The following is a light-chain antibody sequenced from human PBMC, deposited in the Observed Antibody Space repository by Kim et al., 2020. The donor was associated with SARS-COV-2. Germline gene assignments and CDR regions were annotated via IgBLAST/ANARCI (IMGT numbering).Light chain of an antibody. V-gene: IGLV1-40*01. CDR3: QSYDSALSAWV. CDR1: SSNIGAGFD. J-gene: IGLJ1*01. Sequence: QSVLTQPPSVSGAPGQRVTISCTGSSSNIGAGFDVHWYQHLPGTAPKLLIYVNTNRPSGVPDRFSGSKSGTSASLAITGLQAEDEADYYCQSYDSALSAWVFGTGTKVTVL. CDR2: VNT.